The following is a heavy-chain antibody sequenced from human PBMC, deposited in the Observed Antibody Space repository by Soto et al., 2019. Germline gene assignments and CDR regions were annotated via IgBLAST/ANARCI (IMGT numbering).Heavy chain of an antibody. CDR1: GFTFSSYA. D-gene: IGHD6-19*01. V-gene: IGHV3-23*01. Sequence: ESGGGLVQPGGSLRLSCAASGFTFSSYAMSWVRQAPGKGLEWVSAISGSGGSTYYADSVKGRFTISRDNSKNTLYLQMNSLRAEDTAVYYCAKGLLVAGTDFWDYFDYWGQGTLVTVSS. J-gene: IGHJ4*02. CDR2: ISGSGGST. CDR3: AKGLLVAGTDFWDYFDY.